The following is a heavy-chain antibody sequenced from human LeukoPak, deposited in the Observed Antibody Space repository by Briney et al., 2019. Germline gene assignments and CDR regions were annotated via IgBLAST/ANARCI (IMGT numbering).Heavy chain of an antibody. V-gene: IGHV1-69*01. CDR3: ARGAPYCSSTSCHASWFDP. CDR1: GGTFSSYA. D-gene: IGHD2-2*01. Sequence: ASVKVSCKASGGTFSSYAISWVRQAPGQGLEWMGGIIPIFGTANYAQKFQGGVTITADESTSTAYMELSSLRSEDTAVYYCARGAPYCSSTSCHASWFDPWGQGTLVTASS. J-gene: IGHJ5*02. CDR2: IIPIFGTA.